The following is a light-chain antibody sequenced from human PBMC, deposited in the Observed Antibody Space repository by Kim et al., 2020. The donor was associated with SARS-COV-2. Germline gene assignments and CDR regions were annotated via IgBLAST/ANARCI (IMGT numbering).Light chain of an antibody. CDR2: GTS. Sequence: EIVLTQSPGTLSLSPGERATLSCRASQGVAPNHLAWFQQKPGQAPRLLIYGTSSRATGIPDRFSASESETDFTLTISRLEPEDFAVYFCQQYDRPPYTFGQGTKLEIK. V-gene: IGKV3-20*01. CDR3: QQYDRPPYT. J-gene: IGKJ2*01. CDR1: QGVAPNH.